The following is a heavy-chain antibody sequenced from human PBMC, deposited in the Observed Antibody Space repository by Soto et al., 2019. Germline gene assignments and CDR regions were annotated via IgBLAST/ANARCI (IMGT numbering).Heavy chain of an antibody. CDR2: IYYSGST. D-gene: IGHD3-22*01. V-gene: IGHV4-59*01. Sequence: PSETLSLTCTVSGGSISSYYWSWIRHPPGKGLEWIGYIYYSGSTNYNPSLKSRVTISVDTSKNQFSLKLSSVTAADTAVYYCARDSNDYYESSGYYSDAFDIWGQGTMVTVSS. CDR1: GGSISSYY. J-gene: IGHJ3*02. CDR3: ARDSNDYYESSGYYSDAFDI.